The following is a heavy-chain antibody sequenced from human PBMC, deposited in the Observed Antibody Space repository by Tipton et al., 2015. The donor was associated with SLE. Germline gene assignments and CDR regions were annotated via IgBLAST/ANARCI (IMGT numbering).Heavy chain of an antibody. Sequence: QVQLVQSGAEVKKPGASVKVSCKASGCTFTSYAMHWVRQAPGQRLEWMGWINAGNGNTKYSQKFQGRVTITRDTSASTAYMELSSLRSEDTAVYYCARATIFGFAAFGYWGQGTLVTVSS. V-gene: IGHV1-3*01. CDR3: ARATIFGFAAFGY. J-gene: IGHJ4*02. CDR2: INAGNGNT. D-gene: IGHD3-3*01. CDR1: GCTFTSYA.